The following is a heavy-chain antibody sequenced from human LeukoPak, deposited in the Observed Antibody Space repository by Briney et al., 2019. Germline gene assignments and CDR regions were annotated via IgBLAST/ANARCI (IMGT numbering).Heavy chain of an antibody. CDR1: GYTFTSNY. CDR3: AREFDPMDSSSWSTLSPTRIFDY. J-gene: IGHJ4*02. V-gene: IGHV1-46*01. CDR2: IYPRDGST. Sequence: GASVKVSCKASGYTFTSNYIHWVRQAPGQGLEWMGMIYPRDGSTSYAQKFQGRVTITADESTSTAYMELSSLRSEDTAVYYCAREFDPMDSSSWSTLSPTRIFDYWGQGTLVTVSS. D-gene: IGHD6-13*01.